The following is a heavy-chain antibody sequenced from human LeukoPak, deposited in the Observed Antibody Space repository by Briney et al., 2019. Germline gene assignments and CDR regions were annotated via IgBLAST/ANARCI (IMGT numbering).Heavy chain of an antibody. CDR2: ISYDGSNK. Sequence: PGGSLRLSCAASGFTFSSYAMHWVRQAPGKGLEWVAVISYDGSNKYYADSVKGRFTISRDNSKNTLYLQMNSLRAEDTAVYYCARDSGMDVWGQGTTVTVPS. CDR1: GFTFSSYA. CDR3: ARDSGMDV. V-gene: IGHV3-30-3*01. J-gene: IGHJ6*02.